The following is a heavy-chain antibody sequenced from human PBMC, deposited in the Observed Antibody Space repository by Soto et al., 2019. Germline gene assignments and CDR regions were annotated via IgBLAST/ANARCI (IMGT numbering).Heavy chain of an antibody. J-gene: IGHJ4*02. V-gene: IGHV4-59*01. CDR1: GGALSTYY. CDR3: ARLWGISTSPPYYFDF. Sequence: SETLSLTCTVSGGALSTYYWSWIRQPPGKGLEWIGYIHSNGNTNYNPSLKSRLTMSIDTSKTQCSLEVTSVTAADTAVYYCARLWGISTSPPYYFDFWGQGTLVTVSS. D-gene: IGHD6-13*01. CDR2: IHSNGNT.